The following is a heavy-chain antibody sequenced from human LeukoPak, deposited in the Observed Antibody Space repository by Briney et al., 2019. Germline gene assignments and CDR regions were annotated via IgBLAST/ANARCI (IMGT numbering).Heavy chain of an antibody. CDR1: GFTFGDYA. V-gene: IGHV3-30*02. D-gene: IGHD5-18*01. CDR3: AKDPFPGYSYGRPDY. Sequence: GGSLRLSCTASGFTFGDYAMSWVRQAPGKGLEWVAFIRYDGSNTYYADSVKGRFTNTRDNSKNTLYLQMNSLRAEDTAVYYCAKDPFPGYSYGRPDYWGQGTLVTVSS. CDR2: IRYDGSNT. J-gene: IGHJ4*02.